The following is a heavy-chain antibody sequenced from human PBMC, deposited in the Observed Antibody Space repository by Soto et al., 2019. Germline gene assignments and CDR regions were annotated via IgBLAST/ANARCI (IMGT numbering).Heavy chain of an antibody. D-gene: IGHD3-22*01. J-gene: IGHJ4*02. CDR2: IWYDGSNK. CDR1: GFTFSSYG. V-gene: IGHV3-33*01. Sequence: QVQLVESGGGVVQPGRSLRLSCAASGFTFSSYGMHWVRQAPGKGLEWVAVIWYDGSNKYYADSVKGRFTISRDNSKNTLYLQMNSLRAEDTAVYYCARDPRVGYDSSGYQDYWGQGTLVTVSS. CDR3: ARDPRVGYDSSGYQDY.